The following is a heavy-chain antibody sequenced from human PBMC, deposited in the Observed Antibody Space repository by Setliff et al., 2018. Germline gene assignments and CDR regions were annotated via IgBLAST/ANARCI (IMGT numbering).Heavy chain of an antibody. Sequence: SETLSLTCTVSGGSISSGGYYWSWIRQHPGKGLEWIGYIYYSGSTSYYNPSLKSRVTISVDTSKNQFSLKLSSVTAADAAVYYCARGRAGHSGHWGQGTLVTVSS. J-gene: IGHJ4*02. CDR2: IYYSGSTS. V-gene: IGHV4-31*03. CDR3: ARGRAGHSGH. CDR1: GGSISSGGYY. D-gene: IGHD6-19*01.